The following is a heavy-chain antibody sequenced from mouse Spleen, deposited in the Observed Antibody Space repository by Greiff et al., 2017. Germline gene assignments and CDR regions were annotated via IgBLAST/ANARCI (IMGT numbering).Heavy chain of an antibody. J-gene: IGHJ4*01. D-gene: IGHD3-1*01. CDR1: GFTFTTYA. Sequence: EVQRVESGGGLVQPKGSLKLSCAASGFTFTTYAMHWVRQAPGKGLEWVARISSKSSNYATYYADSVKDRFTISRDDSQSMLYLQMNNLKTEDTAMYYCVRAARATGYAMDYWGQGTSVTVSS. CDR2: ISSKSSNYAT. V-gene: IGHV10-3*01. CDR3: VRAARATGYAMDY.